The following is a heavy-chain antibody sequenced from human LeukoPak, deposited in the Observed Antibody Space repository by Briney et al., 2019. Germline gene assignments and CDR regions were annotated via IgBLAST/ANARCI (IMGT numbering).Heavy chain of an antibody. V-gene: IGHV3-53*01. D-gene: IGHD3-16*02. CDR1: GFTVSSNY. CDR2: IYSGGST. J-gene: IGHJ4*02. CDR3: ARCFRLGELSLGY. Sequence: PGGSLRLFCAASGFTVSSNYMSWVRQAPGKGLEWVSVIYSGGSTYYADSVKGRFTISRDNSKNTLYLQMNSLRAEDTAVYYCARCFRLGELSLGYWGQGTLVTVSS.